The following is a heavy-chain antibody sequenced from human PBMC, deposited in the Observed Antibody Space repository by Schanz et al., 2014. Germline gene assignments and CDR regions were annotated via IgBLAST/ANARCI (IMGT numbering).Heavy chain of an antibody. D-gene: IGHD4-17*01. J-gene: IGHJ3*02. Sequence: EVQLLESGGGLVQPGGSLRLSCATSGFSFSSYAINWVRQAPGKGLEWVSGISGSGASTYYADSVKGRFTISRDNAKNTLYLQMNTLRAEDTAVYYCARKMKLGVYGGKGHDSLDIWGQGTMVTVSS. CDR2: ISGSGAST. CDR1: GFSFSSYA. V-gene: IGHV3-23*01. CDR3: ARKMKLGVYGGKGHDSLDI.